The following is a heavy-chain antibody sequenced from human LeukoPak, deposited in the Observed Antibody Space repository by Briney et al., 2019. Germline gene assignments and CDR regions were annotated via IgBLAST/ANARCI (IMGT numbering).Heavy chain of an antibody. D-gene: IGHD5-18*01. CDR1: GFTFSSYA. V-gene: IGHV3-23*01. CDR3: AKDRGYSYGLYYFDY. CDR2: ISGSGGST. Sequence: GGSLRLSCAASGFTFSSYAMSWVRQAPGKGLELVSAISGSGGSTYYADSVKGRFTISRDNSKNTLYLQMNSLRAEDTAIYYRAKDRGYSYGLYYFDYWGQGTLVTVSS. J-gene: IGHJ4*02.